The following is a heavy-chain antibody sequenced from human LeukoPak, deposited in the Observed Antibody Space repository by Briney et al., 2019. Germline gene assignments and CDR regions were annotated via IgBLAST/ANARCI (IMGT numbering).Heavy chain of an antibody. D-gene: IGHD6-13*01. CDR1: GFTFNAYA. CDR3: AREPSSSWYLRFLEY. J-gene: IGHJ4*02. Sequence: GGSLRLSCAASGFTFNAYAMSWVRQAPGKGLEWVSTVFAGGSSTNYADSVRGRFTVSRDNSKNTIYLQMDSLRLEDTAMYYCAREPSSSWYLRFLEYWGQGTLVTVSS. V-gene: IGHV3-23*01. CDR2: VFAGGSST.